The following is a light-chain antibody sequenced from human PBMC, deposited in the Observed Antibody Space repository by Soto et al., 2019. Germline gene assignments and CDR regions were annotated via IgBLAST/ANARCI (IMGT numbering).Light chain of an antibody. CDR1: QSVSTY. J-gene: IGKJ1*01. CDR3: QQRSSWIT. V-gene: IGKV3-11*01. CDR2: DAS. Sequence: EVVLTQSPATLSLSPGERATLSCRASQSVSTYLAWYQQKPGQAPWLLIYDASNRATGIPARFSGSGSATDFTLTISSLEPEDFAVYYCQQRSSWITFGQGTKVDIK.